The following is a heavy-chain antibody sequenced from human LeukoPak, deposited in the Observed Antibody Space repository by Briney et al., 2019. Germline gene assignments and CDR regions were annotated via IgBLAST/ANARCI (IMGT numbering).Heavy chain of an antibody. Sequence: PSETLSLTCSVSGGSISRHYWSWIRQPPGKGLEWIGYISYSGSTRYNPSFQSRVTISMEMSKTHFSLKLTSVTAADTAVYYCARLLNNDNSGDPDTFDMWGPGTMVTV. CDR1: GGSISRHY. D-gene: IGHD3-22*01. V-gene: IGHV4-59*08. J-gene: IGHJ3*02. CDR2: ISYSGST. CDR3: ARLLNNDNSGDPDTFDM.